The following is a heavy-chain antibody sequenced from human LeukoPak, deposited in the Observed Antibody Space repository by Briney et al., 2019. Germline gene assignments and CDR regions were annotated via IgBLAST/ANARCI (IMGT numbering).Heavy chain of an antibody. CDR2: ISGTAGTT. CDR1: GFTFSSYA. CDR3: ATKTSYGDRYFDY. V-gene: IGHV3-23*01. J-gene: IGHJ4*02. D-gene: IGHD4-17*01. Sequence: GGSLRLSCAASGFTFSSYAMSWIRQAPGKGLEWLSAISGTAGTTFYADSVKGRFTISRDNSKNTLYLQMNSLRAEDTAVYYCATKTSYGDRYFDYWGQGTLVTVSS.